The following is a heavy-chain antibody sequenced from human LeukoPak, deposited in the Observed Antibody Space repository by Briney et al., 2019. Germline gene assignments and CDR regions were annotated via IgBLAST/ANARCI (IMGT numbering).Heavy chain of an antibody. CDR1: GGTFTSYA. CDR3: ATLTYYYDSSGPGGAFDI. J-gene: IGHJ3*02. Sequence: SVRVSCKASGGTFTSYAISWVRQAPGQGLEWMGGIIPIFGTANYAQKFQGRGTITTDESTSTAYMELSSLRSEDTAVYYCATLTYYYDSSGPGGAFDIWGQGTMVTVSS. V-gene: IGHV1-69*05. CDR2: IIPIFGTA. D-gene: IGHD3-22*01.